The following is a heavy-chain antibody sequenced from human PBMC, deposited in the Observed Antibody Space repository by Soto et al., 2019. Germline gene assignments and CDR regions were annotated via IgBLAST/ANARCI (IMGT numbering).Heavy chain of an antibody. J-gene: IGHJ6*02. Sequence: PSETLSLTCAVSGGSISNIYWWIWVRQPPGKGLEWIWLFYNTGNTIYNPSLRSRVIISVHRSENRFSLSLDSVTAADTAVYYCARLTPFSYYTTDVCGQGTTRTVSS. CDR3: ARLTPFSYYTTDV. CDR1: GGSISNIYW. CDR2: FYNTGNT. V-gene: IGHV4-4*02.